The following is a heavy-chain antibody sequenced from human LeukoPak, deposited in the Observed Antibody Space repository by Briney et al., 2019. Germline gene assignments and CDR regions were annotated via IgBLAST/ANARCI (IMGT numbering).Heavy chain of an antibody. CDR2: ISGSGGGT. D-gene: IGHD3-10*01. V-gene: IGHV3-23*01. Sequence: GGSLRLSCAASGFTFSSYAMSWVRQAPGKGLEWVSTISGSGGGTYYADSVKGRFTISRDNSKNTLYLQMNSLRAEDTAVYYCAKESGYYGSGSRKNWFDPWGQGTLVTVSS. CDR3: AKESGYYGSGSRKNWFDP. CDR1: GFTFSSYA. J-gene: IGHJ5*02.